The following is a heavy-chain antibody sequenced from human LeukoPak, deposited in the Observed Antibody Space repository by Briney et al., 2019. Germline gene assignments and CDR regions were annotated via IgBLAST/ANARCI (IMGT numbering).Heavy chain of an antibody. Sequence: SQTLSLTCAISGDSVSSNSAAWNWIRQSPSRGLEWLGRTYYRSKWYNGYAVSVKSRITINPDTSKNQFSLQLNSVTPEDTAVYYCARASGAGTVTTYDYWGQGTLVTVSS. CDR1: GDSVSSNSAA. D-gene: IGHD4-17*01. CDR3: ARASGAGTVTTYDY. V-gene: IGHV6-1*01. J-gene: IGHJ4*02. CDR2: TYYRSKWYN.